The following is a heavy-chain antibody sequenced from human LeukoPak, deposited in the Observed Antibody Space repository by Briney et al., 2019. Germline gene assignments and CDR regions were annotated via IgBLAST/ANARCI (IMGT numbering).Heavy chain of an antibody. CDR1: GGSISSSSYY. CDR2: IYYSGST. J-gene: IGHJ4*02. D-gene: IGHD1-26*01. CDR3: ARRLSFVGATLGFDY. Sequence: SETLSLTCTVSGGSISSSSYYWGWIRQPPGKGLEWIGSIYYSGSTYYNPSLKSRVTISVDTSKNQFSLKLSSVTAADTAVYYCARRLSFVGATLGFDYWGQGTLVTVSS. V-gene: IGHV4-39*01.